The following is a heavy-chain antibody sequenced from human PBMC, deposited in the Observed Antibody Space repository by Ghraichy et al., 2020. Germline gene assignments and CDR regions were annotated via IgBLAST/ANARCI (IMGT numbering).Heavy chain of an antibody. CDR3: ARHAGTSPYWHFDL. D-gene: IGHD6-13*01. Sequence: SETLSLTCTVSGGSISSNSYYWGWIRQPPGKGLEWIGSINDSGSTYYNPSLKSRVTISVDTSKNQFSLKLTFVTAADAAVYYCARHAGTSPYWHFDLWGRGTLVIVSS. CDR2: INDSGST. V-gene: IGHV4-39*01. J-gene: IGHJ2*01. CDR1: GGSISSNSYY.